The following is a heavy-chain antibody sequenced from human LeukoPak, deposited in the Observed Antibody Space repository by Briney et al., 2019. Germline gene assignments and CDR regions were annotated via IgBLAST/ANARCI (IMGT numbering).Heavy chain of an antibody. J-gene: IGHJ3*02. CDR1: GYTCTGYD. CDR3: ARGRLGSGSQYDAFDI. CDR2: INPNSGDT. Sequence: ASVKVSCKGSGYTCTGYDMQWRRQAPGQGHEWMGWINPNSGDTNYAQKFQGRVTMTRDASISTAYMELSRLTSDDTAVFYCARGRLGSGSQYDAFDIWGQGTMVTVSS. V-gene: IGHV1-2*02. D-gene: IGHD3-10*01.